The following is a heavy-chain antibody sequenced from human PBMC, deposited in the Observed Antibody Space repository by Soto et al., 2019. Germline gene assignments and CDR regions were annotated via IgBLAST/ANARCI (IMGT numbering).Heavy chain of an antibody. V-gene: IGHV3-23*01. D-gene: IGHD6-19*01. CDR3: ARCTVATIATSGWCHYLDP. CDR1: GFTFSSSA. J-gene: IGHJ5*02. Sequence: EVQLLDSGGGLVQPGGSLRISCAAAGFTFSSSAMSWVRQAPGKGLVWVSAVSGSGGTTYYADSVRGRFTISRDNSKNSLYLRMNSLRAEDTAIYFCARCTVATIATSGWCHYLDPWGQGTRVTVSS. CDR2: VSGSGGTT.